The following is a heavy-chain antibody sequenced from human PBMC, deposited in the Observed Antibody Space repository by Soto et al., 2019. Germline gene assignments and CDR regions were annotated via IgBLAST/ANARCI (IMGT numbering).Heavy chain of an antibody. V-gene: IGHV4-31*03. Sequence: SETLSLTCTVSGGSISSGGYYWSWIRQHPGKGLEWIGYIYYSGSTYYNPSLKSRVTISVDASKNQFSLKLSSVTAADTAVYYCARLRFLEWLTSSGMDVWGQGTTVT. J-gene: IGHJ6*02. D-gene: IGHD3-3*01. CDR1: GGSISSGGYY. CDR3: ARLRFLEWLTSSGMDV. CDR2: IYYSGST.